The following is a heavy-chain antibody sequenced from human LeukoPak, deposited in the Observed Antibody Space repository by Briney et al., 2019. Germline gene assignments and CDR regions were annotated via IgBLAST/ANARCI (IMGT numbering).Heavy chain of an antibody. J-gene: IGHJ6*02. CDR3: TLRCTDYYYYGMDV. Sequence: GGSLRLSCAASGFTFSGSAMHWVRQASGKGLEWVGRIRSKANSYATAYAASVKGRFTISRDDSRNTAYLQMNSLKTEDTAVYYCTLRCTDYYYYGMDVWGQGTTVTVSS. CDR1: GFTFSGSA. V-gene: IGHV3-73*01. D-gene: IGHD4-17*01. CDR2: IRSKANSYAT.